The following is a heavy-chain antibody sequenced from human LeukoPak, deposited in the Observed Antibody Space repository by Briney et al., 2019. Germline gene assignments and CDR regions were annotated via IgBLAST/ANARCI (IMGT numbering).Heavy chain of an antibody. V-gene: IGHV4-59*01. CDR2: IYYSGST. CDR1: GGSISSYY. D-gene: IGHD1-1*01. J-gene: IGHJ5*02. CDR3: ARATAQLERQAGFDP. Sequence: PSETLSLTCTVSGGSISSYYWSWIRRPPGKGLEWIGYIYYSGSTNYNPSLKSRVTISVDTSKNQFSLKLSSVTAADTAVYYCARATAQLERQAGFDPWGQGTLVTVSS.